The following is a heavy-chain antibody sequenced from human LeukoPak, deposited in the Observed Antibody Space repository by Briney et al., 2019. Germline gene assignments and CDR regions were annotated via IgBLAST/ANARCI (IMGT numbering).Heavy chain of an antibody. J-gene: IGHJ4*02. V-gene: IGHV3-21*04. CDR3: ARSLGYCSAGSCFPFDY. Sequence: NPGGSLRLSCAASGFTFSSYAMNWVRQAPGKGLEWVSSISSSSDYIHYADSLKGRFTISRDNAKNSLYLQMNSLRAEDTAVYYCARSLGYCSAGSCFPFDYWGQGTLVTVSS. CDR1: GFTFSSYA. CDR2: ISSSSDYI. D-gene: IGHD2-15*01.